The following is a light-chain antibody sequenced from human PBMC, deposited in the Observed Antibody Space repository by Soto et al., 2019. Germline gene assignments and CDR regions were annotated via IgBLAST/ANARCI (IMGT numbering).Light chain of an antibody. CDR2: DAS. CDR1: QSVSSY. Sequence: EIVLTQSPATLSLSPGERATLSCRASQSVSSYLAWYQQKPGQAPRLLIYDASNRATGIPARFSGSGSGTDFTLTISSLEPEDFAVYYCQQRSNRPPIFAVDPGTKVDIK. V-gene: IGKV3-11*01. J-gene: IGKJ3*01. CDR3: QQRSNRPPIFA.